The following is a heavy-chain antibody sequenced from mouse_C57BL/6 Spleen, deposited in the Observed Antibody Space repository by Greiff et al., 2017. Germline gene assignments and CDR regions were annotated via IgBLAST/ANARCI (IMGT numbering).Heavy chain of an antibody. J-gene: IGHJ2*01. Sequence: QVQLQQPGAELVKPGASVKMSCKASGYTFTSYWITWVKQRPGQGLEWIGDIYPGSGSTNYNETFKSKATLTVDTSSSTSYMQLSSLASEASAVYYCARTSDYGSSYVEDYWGQGTTLTVSS. V-gene: IGHV1-55*01. CDR1: GYTFTSYW. CDR3: ARTSDYGSSYVEDY. CDR2: IYPGSGST. D-gene: IGHD1-1*01.